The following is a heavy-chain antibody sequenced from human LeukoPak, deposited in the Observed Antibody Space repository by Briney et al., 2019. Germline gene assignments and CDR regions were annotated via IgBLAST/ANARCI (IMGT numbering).Heavy chain of an antibody. J-gene: IGHJ4*02. CDR1: GFTVSSNY. Sequence: GSLRLSCAASGFTVSSNYMSWVRQAPGKGLEWVGRVKSKADDGATDYAAPVKGRCTISRDDSKNMLYLQMHSLKIEDTAVYYCTTGERRFDSSGSYPYYFDFWGQGTLVTVSS. CDR2: VKSKADDGAT. CDR3: TTGERRFDSSGSYPYYFDF. V-gene: IGHV3-15*01. D-gene: IGHD3-22*01.